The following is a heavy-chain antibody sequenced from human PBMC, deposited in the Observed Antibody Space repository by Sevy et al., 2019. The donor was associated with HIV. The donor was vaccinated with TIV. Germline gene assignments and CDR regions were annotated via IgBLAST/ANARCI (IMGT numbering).Heavy chain of an antibody. V-gene: IGHV3-30-3*01. CDR2: ISYDGINT. CDR3: ARDFRCDDDGLSNFDL. J-gene: IGHJ4*02. D-gene: IGHD4-17*01. Sequence: GGSLRLSCAASGFNFNAYAMHWVRQAPGEGLEWVAVISYDGINTYYAESVRGRFFISRDNSKNPLDLQMHSLTPEDRAVYFCARDFRCDDDGLSNFDLWGQGTLVTVSS. CDR1: GFNFNAYA.